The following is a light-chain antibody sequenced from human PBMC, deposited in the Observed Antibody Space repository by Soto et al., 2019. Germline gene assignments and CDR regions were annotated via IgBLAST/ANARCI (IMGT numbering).Light chain of an antibody. CDR2: DVT. CDR3: CSYVSTYTYV. CDR1: GSDVGGYNY. J-gene: IGLJ1*01. V-gene: IGLV2-11*01. Sequence: QSALTQPRSVSGSPGQSVTISCTGTGSDVGGYNYVSWYQQHPGKAPKLMIFDVTTRPSGVPDRFSGSKSGNTASLTISGLQAEDEADYYCCSYVSTYTYVFGTGTKVTVL.